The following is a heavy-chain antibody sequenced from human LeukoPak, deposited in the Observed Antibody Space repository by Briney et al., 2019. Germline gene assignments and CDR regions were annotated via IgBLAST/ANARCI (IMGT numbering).Heavy chain of an antibody. Sequence: ASVKVSCKASGYTFTSYYMHWVRQAPGQGLEWMGIINPSGGSTSYAQKFQGRVTMTRDTSTSTVYMELSSLRSEDTAVYYCARGGSSGWYEHWFDPWGQGTLVTVSS. CDR3: ARGGSSGWYEHWFDP. V-gene: IGHV1-46*01. D-gene: IGHD6-19*01. CDR2: INPSGGST. CDR1: GYTFTSYY. J-gene: IGHJ5*02.